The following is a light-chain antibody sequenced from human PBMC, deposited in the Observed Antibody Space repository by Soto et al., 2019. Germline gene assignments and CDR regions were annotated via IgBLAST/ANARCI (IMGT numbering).Light chain of an antibody. CDR2: EVS. CDR3: SSYAGSTYLAV. J-gene: IGLJ1*01. Sequence: QSALTQPPSASGSPGQSVTISCTGTRSDVGSYNYVSWYQQHPGKAPKLMIYEVSKRPSGVPDRFSGSKSGNTASLTVSGLQAEDEADYYCSSYAGSTYLAVFGTGTKHTVL. V-gene: IGLV2-8*01. CDR1: RSDVGSYNY.